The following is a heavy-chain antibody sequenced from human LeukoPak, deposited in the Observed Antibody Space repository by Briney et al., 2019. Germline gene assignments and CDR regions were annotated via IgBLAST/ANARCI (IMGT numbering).Heavy chain of an antibody. Sequence: PGGSLRLSCAASGFTFSSYGMHWVRQAPGKGLEWVAFIRYDGSNKYYADSVKGRFTISRDNSKNTLYLQMNSLRAEDTAVYYCARVIVATTDAFDIWGQGTMVTVSS. J-gene: IGHJ3*02. CDR1: GFTFSSYG. V-gene: IGHV3-30*02. CDR3: ARVIVATTDAFDI. CDR2: IRYDGSNK. D-gene: IGHD5-12*01.